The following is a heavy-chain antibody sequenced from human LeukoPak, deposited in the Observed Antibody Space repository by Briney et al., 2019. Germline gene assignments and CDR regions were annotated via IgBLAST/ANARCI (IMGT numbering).Heavy chain of an antibody. D-gene: IGHD2-2*01. CDR1: GFTFSSYS. J-gene: IGHJ6*03. CDR2: ISSSSSTI. Sequence: GGSLRLSCAASGFTFSSYSMNWVRQAPGKGLEWVSYISSSSSTIYYADSEKGRFTISRDNAKNSLYLQMNSLRAEDTAVYYCARVVPAAMDYYYYYYMDVWGKGTTVTVSS. V-gene: IGHV3-48*01. CDR3: ARVVPAAMDYYYYYYMDV.